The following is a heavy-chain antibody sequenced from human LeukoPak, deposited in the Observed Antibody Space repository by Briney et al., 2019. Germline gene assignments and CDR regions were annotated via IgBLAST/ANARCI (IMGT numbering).Heavy chain of an antibody. CDR3: ARGGPPLAGWFDH. CDR1: GFTFSSYW. J-gene: IGHJ5*02. CDR2: INSDGSST. Sequence: RGSLRLSCAASGFTFSSYWMHWVRQAPGKGLVWVSRINSDGSSTSYADSVKGRFTISRDNAKNTLYLQMNSLRAEDTAVYYCARGGPPLAGWFDHWGQGTLVTVSS. D-gene: IGHD5-12*01. V-gene: IGHV3-74*01.